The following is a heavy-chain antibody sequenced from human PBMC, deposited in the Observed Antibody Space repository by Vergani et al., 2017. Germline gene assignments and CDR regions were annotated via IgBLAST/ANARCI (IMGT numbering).Heavy chain of an antibody. D-gene: IGHD3-9*01. J-gene: IGHJ3*02. V-gene: IGHV4-59*01. CDR2: IYYSGST. Sequence: QVQLQESGPGLVKPSQTLSLTCTVSGGSISSYYWSWIRQPPGKGLEWIGYIYYSGSTNYNPSLKSRVTISVDTSKNQFSLKLSSVTAADTAVYYCARVTVRETTALRYFDASPKDAFDIWGQGTMVTVSS. CDR3: ARVTVRETTALRYFDASPKDAFDI. CDR1: GGSISSYY.